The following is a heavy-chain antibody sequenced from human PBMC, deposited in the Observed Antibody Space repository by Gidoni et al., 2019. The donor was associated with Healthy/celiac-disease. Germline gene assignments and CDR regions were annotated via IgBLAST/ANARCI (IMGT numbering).Heavy chain of an antibody. J-gene: IGHJ6*02. CDR1: GGPFSSSH. V-gene: IGHV1-69*01. D-gene: IGHD3-10*01. CDR2: IIPIFGTA. CDR3: ARHLYYYGSGSYGGYYYYGMDV. Sequence: QVQLVQSGAEVKKPGSSVKVSCKASGGPFSSSHISWVRQAPGQGLEWMGGIIPIFGTANYAQKFQGRVTITADESTSTAYMELSSLRSEDTAVYYCARHLYYYGSGSYGGYYYYGMDVWGQGTTVTVSS.